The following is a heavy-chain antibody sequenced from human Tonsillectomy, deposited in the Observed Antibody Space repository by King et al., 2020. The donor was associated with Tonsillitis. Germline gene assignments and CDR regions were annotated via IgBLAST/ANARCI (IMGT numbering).Heavy chain of an antibody. CDR1: GGSISGYY. Sequence: QLQESGPRLVKPSETLSVTCTVSGGSISGYYWSWIRQPPGKGLEWIRYIYYSGSTRYNPSLKSRLTISVDTSRNQLSLKLTTVTAEDTAVYCCARRRSIVVAAPTEAFDIWGQGTMVTVSS. J-gene: IGHJ3*02. D-gene: IGHD1-26*01. CDR2: IYYSGST. V-gene: IGHV4-59*08. CDR3: ARRRSIVVAAPTEAFDI.